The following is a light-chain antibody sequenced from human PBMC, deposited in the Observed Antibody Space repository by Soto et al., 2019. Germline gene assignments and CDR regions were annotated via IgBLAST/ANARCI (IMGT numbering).Light chain of an antibody. CDR3: QQYGSSPT. J-gene: IGKJ1*01. Sequence: EIVLTQSPGTLSLSPGERATLSCRASQSVSSSYLAWSQQKPGQAPRLLLYGASSRATGIPDRFSGSGSGTDFTLTISRLEPEDFAVYYCQQYGSSPTFGQGTKVEIK. V-gene: IGKV3-20*01. CDR2: GAS. CDR1: QSVSSSY.